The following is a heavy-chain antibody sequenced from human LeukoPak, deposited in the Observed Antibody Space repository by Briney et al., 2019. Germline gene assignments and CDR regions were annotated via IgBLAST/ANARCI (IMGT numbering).Heavy chain of an antibody. CDR2: IDHSGTT. CDR3: ATGRNGVVPAPILGVGPWYNYHYMDV. Sequence: KTSETLSLTFAVYGGSFSGSYCSWIRQPPGKGLEWVGEIDHSGTTNYNPSLKSRVTMSVDTSTNQFSLMVSSVTAAHTAVYYCATGRNGVVPAPILGVGPWYNYHYMDVWGKGTTVTVSS. J-gene: IGHJ6*03. CDR1: GGSFSGSY. V-gene: IGHV4-34*01. D-gene: IGHD2-2*02.